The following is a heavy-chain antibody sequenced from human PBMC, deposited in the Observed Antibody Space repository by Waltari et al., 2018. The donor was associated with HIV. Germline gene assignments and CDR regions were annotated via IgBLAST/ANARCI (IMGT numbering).Heavy chain of an antibody. CDR2: IGSSCWTI. CDR1: GFLFSSYG. J-gene: IGHJ4*02. D-gene: IGHD3-10*01. CDR3: ARDFPFGKTGGSYYGIY. Sequence: EVQLVESGGGFVQPGGSLRLSCGGPGFLFSSYGMNCVPPDTGKGPEWVYYIGSSCWTIYYRDSVKARFTLPTDNSKSSLYLQMNSLRDEDTAVYYCARDFPFGKTGGSYYGIYWGLGTLVTVSS. V-gene: IGHV3-48*03.